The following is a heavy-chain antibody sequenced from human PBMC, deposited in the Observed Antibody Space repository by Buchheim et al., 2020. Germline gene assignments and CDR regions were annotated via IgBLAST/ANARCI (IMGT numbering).Heavy chain of an antibody. CDR1: GFTFSSNA. J-gene: IGHJ4*02. V-gene: IGHV3-23*01. D-gene: IGHD2-21*01. Sequence: EVQLLESGGGLVQPGGSLRLSCAASGFTFSSNAMSWVRQAPGKGLEWVSDISVSGGRTFYADSVKGRFTISRDNSKNTLYLQMDSLRAEDTAVYYCAKERTVVIAPIDYWGQGTL. CDR2: ISVSGGRT. CDR3: AKERTVVIAPIDY.